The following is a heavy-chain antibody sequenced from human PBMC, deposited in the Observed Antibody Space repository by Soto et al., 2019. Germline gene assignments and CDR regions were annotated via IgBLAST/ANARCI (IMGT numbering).Heavy chain of an antibody. Sequence: EVQLLESGGGLVQPGGSLRLSCAVSGFTFNSYAMDWVRQAPGKGLEWVSTIRGSGGTTYYADSVKGRFTISRDNSKNTLYLQMNSLRAVDTAVYFCASSPSYYYDTSGLLFDYWGQGTLVTVSS. CDR3: ASSPSYYYDTSGLLFDY. CDR1: GFTFNSYA. D-gene: IGHD3-22*01. J-gene: IGHJ4*02. CDR2: IRGSGGTT. V-gene: IGHV3-23*01.